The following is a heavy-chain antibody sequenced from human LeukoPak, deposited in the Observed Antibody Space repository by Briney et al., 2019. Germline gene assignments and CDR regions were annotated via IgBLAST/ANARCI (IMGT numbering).Heavy chain of an antibody. CDR3: AGYCTNGVCYSYFQH. J-gene: IGHJ1*01. CDR2: INHSGST. V-gene: IGHV4-34*01. D-gene: IGHD2-8*01. CDR1: GGSFRGYY. Sequence: SETLSLTCADSGGSFRGYYWSWIRERPGKRLEWIGEINHSGSTNYNPSLKRRVTISVDTSKNQFSLKLSSVTAADTAVYYCAGYCTNGVCYSYFQHWGQGTLVTVSS.